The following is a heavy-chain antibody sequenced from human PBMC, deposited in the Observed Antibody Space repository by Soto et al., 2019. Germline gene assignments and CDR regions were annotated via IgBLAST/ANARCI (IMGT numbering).Heavy chain of an antibody. V-gene: IGHV3-23*01. J-gene: IGHJ3*02. CDR2: ISGSGGST. CDR1: GFTFSSYA. D-gene: IGHD3-16*01. Sequence: EVQLLESGGGLVQPGGSLRLSCAASGFTFSSYAMSWVRPAPGKGLEWVSAISGSGGSTYYADSVKGRCTISRDKSKKTLYLQRHSLGAEEKAVYYCGKEGRGGGGAFDIWGQGTMVTVSS. CDR3: GKEGRGGGGAFDI.